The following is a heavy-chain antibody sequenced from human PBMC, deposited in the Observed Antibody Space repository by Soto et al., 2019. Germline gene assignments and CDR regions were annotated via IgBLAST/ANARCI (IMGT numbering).Heavy chain of an antibody. J-gene: IGHJ4*02. CDR3: ASGLRSPRHY. D-gene: IGHD4-17*01. Sequence: GGSLRLSCAASGFTFSSYSMNWVRQAPGKGLEWVSYISSSSSTIYYADSVKGRFTISRDNAKNSLYLQMNSLRAEDTAVYYCASGLRSPRHYWGQGTLVTVSS. CDR1: GFTFSSYS. CDR2: ISSSSSTI. V-gene: IGHV3-48*01.